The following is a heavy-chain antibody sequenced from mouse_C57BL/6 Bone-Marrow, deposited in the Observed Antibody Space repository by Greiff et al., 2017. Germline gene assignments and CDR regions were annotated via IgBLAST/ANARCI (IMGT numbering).Heavy chain of an antibody. V-gene: IGHV1-82*01. CDR1: GYAFSSSW. CDR2: IYPGDGDT. CDR3: YGSVPHCDY. Sequence: QVQLQQSGPELVKPGASVKISCKASGYAFSSSWMNWVKQRPGKGLEWIGRIYPGDGDTNYNGKFKGKATLTADKSSSTAYMQLSSLTSEDSAVYFCYGSVPHCDYWGQGTTLTVSS. J-gene: IGHJ2*01. D-gene: IGHD1-1*01.